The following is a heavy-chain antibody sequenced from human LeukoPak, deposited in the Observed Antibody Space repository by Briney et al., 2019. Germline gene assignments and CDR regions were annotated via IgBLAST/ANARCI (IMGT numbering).Heavy chain of an antibody. CDR3: LRGDSRDY. V-gene: IGHV3-21*04. CDR1: GVTFSSYA. J-gene: IGHJ4*02. D-gene: IGHD2-21*01. CDR2: IGPSGTTK. Sequence: PGGSLRLSRAASGVTFSSYAIAWVRQGPGKGLEWAASIGPSGTTKHYAGSLEGRFTISRDNDRNSLFLEMNRLRVEDTDVYYCLRGDSRDYWGRGTLVTVSS.